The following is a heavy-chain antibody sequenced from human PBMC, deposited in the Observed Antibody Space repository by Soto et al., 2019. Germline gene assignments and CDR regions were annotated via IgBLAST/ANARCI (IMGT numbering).Heavy chain of an antibody. CDR1: GFIFDNYA. CDR2: ISGSGHAT. V-gene: IGHV3-23*01. D-gene: IGHD3-22*01. J-gene: IGHJ4*02. Sequence: EVKLSESGGGLIPPGASARLSCITSGFIFDNYAMSWVRQSPGRGLEWVAAISGSGHATYYTQSVQGRFIISRDKSKKTMFLQMNNLRAEDTAVYYCAKGRYFDSSGGCANYWGLGTLVTVSS. CDR3: AKGRYFDSSGGCANY.